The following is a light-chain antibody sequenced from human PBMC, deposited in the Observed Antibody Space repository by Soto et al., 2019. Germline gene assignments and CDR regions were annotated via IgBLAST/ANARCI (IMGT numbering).Light chain of an antibody. CDR2: DAS. V-gene: IGKV3-11*01. CDR1: QSVSSY. J-gene: IGKJ4*01. CDR3: QQHSNWPLT. Sequence: EIVLTQSPATLSLSPGERATLSCRASQSVSSYLAWYQQKPGQAPRLLIYDASNRATGIPARFSGSGSGTDFTLTISSLEPEDFAGYYCQQHSNWPLTFGGGTKVQIK.